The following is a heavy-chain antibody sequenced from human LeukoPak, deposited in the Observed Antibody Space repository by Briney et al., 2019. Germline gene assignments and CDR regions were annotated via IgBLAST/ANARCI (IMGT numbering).Heavy chain of an antibody. CDR3: ARDRGYTIFDY. V-gene: IGHV4-59*01. D-gene: IGHD3-3*01. CDR2: IYYSGST. J-gene: IGHJ4*02. Sequence: SETLSLTCTVSCGSISSYYWSWIRQPPGKGLEWIGYIYYSGSTNYNPSLKSRVTISVDTSKNQFSLKLSSVTAADTAVYYCARDRGYTIFDYWGQGTLVTVSS. CDR1: CGSISSYY.